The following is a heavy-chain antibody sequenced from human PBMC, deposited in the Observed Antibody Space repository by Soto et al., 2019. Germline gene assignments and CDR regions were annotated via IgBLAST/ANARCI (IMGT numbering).Heavy chain of an antibody. D-gene: IGHD4-4*01. Sequence: GGSLRLSCAASGFNFSSYNMHWVRQAPCKGLEWVALILHDGSNEYYADSVKGRFTISRDNSKNTLYLQMKSLRAEDTAVYYCAKSRDGYSFYFYYGMDVWGQGTTVTVSS. CDR2: ILHDGSNE. V-gene: IGHV3-30*18. CDR1: GFNFSSYN. CDR3: AKSRDGYSFYFYYGMDV. J-gene: IGHJ6*02.